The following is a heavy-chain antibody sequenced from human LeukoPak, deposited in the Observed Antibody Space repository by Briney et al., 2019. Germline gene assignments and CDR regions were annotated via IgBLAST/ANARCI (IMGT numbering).Heavy chain of an antibody. CDR1: GGSFSGYY. Sequence: PSETLSLTCAVYGGSFSGYYWSWIRQPPGKGLEWIGEINHSGSTNYNPSLKSRVTISVDTSKNQFSLKLGSVTAADTAVHYCARAGDGGPIDYWGQGTLVTVSS. CDR3: ARAGDGGPIDY. D-gene: IGHD3-16*01. V-gene: IGHV4-34*01. CDR2: INHSGST. J-gene: IGHJ4*02.